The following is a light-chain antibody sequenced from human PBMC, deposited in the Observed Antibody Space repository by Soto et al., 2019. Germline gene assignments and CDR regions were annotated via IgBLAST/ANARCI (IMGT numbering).Light chain of an antibody. Sequence: DIQMTQSPSSLSASVRDRVTITCRASQSISSYLNWYQQKPGKAPKLLIYAASSLQSGVPSRFSGSGSGTDFTLTISSLQPEDFATYYCQQSFITPTFGQGGRLEIK. CDR3: QQSFITPT. CDR2: AAS. V-gene: IGKV1-39*01. J-gene: IGKJ5*01. CDR1: QSISSY.